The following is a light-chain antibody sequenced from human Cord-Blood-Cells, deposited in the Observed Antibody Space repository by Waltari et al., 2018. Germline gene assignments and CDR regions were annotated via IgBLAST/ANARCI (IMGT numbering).Light chain of an antibody. J-gene: IGKJ4*01. CDR3: QQYYSTPLT. CDR2: WAS. Sequence: DLVMIQSPDSLAVSLGERATINCKPRQSVLYSSNNKNYLAWYQQKPGQPPKLLIYWASTRESVVPDRFSGSGSGTDFTLTISSLQAEDVAVYYCQQYYSTPLTFGGGTKVEIK. V-gene: IGKV4-1*01. CDR1: QSVLYSSNNKNY.